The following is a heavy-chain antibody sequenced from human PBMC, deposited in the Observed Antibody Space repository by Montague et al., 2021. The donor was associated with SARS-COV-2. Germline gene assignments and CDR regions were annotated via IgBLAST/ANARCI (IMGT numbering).Heavy chain of an antibody. V-gene: IGHV4-31*03. D-gene: IGHD6-13*01. CDR3: ARSESPSYSSSPFDY. CDR1: GGSISSGGYY. Sequence: TLSLTCIVSGGSISSGGYYWSWIRQHPGKGLEWIGYIYYSGSTYYNPSLKSRLSISLDTSKNHFSLRLSSVTAADTAVYYCARSESPSYSSSPFDYWGQGALVTVSS. J-gene: IGHJ4*02. CDR2: IYYSGST.